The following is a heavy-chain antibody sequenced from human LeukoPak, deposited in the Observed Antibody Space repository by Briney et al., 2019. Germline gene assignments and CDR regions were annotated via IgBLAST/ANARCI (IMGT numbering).Heavy chain of an antibody. CDR3: ARYCSGGSCFDY. CDR1: GFTFSSYW. CDR2: INQYGSEE. D-gene: IGHD2-15*01. V-gene: IGHV3-7*03. Sequence: GGSLRLSCAASGFTFSSYWMSWVRQAPGKGLEWVANINQYGSEEYYVDSVKVRFTISRDNAKNSLYLQMKSLRAEDTAVYYCARYCSGGSCFDYWGQGTLVTVSS. J-gene: IGHJ4*02.